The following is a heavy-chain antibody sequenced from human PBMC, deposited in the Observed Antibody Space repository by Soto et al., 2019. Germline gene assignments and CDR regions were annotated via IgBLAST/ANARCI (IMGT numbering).Heavy chain of an antibody. J-gene: IGHJ5*02. CDR1: GGYIGSGGYY. V-gene: IGHV4-31*03. CDR3: ARDRRAAHGTRGSIDP. CDR2: IYYTGST. Sequence: QVQLQESGPGLVKPSQTLSLTCNVSGGYIGSGGYYWSWIRQHPGKDLEWIGYIYYTGSTYYNQSLRSRVSMAVDTSKNQFSLKLTSVTAADTAVYYCARDRRAAHGTRGSIDPWGQGTMVTVSA. D-gene: IGHD6-13*01.